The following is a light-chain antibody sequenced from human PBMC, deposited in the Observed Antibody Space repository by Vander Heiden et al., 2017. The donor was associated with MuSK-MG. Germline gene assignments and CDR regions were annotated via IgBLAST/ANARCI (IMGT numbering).Light chain of an antibody. CDR2: DNN. V-gene: IGLV1-51*01. J-gene: IGLJ3*02. Sequence: LLTQPPSVSAAPGQKVTISCSGSSSNIGNNYVSWYQQLPGTAPKLLIYDNNKRPSGIPDRFSGSKSGTSATLGITGLQTGDEADYYCGKWDSSLSAEVFGGGTKLTVL. CDR3: GKWDSSLSAEV. CDR1: SSNIGNNY.